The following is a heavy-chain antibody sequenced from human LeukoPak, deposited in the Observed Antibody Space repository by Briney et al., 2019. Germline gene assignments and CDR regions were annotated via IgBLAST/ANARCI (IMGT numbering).Heavy chain of an antibody. J-gene: IGHJ3*02. CDR1: GGSISSSSYY. CDR2: IYYSGRP. CDR3: ASWHDSSGYYYPDAFDI. D-gene: IGHD3-22*01. V-gene: IGHV4-39*02. Sequence: SETLSLTCTVSGGSISSSSYYWGWVRQPPGKGVEWIGSIYYSGRPYYHPSFKIRVTISVDTSKNHYSLKLSSVTAADTAVYYCASWHDSSGYYYPDAFDIWGQGTMVTVSS.